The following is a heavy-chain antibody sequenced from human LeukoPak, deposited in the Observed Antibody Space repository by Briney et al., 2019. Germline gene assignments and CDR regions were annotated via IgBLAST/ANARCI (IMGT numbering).Heavy chain of an antibody. CDR3: ARVGDDDAFDI. Sequence: PGGSLRLSCAASGFTFSDYYMSWIRQAPGKGLEYVSAISNKRDRAYYADSVKGRFTISRDNSKNTLYLQMDSLRAEDMGVYYCARVGDDDAFDIWGQGTVVTVSS. V-gene: IGHV3-64*02. CDR2: ISNKRDRA. J-gene: IGHJ3*02. CDR1: GFTFSDYY. D-gene: IGHD4-17*01.